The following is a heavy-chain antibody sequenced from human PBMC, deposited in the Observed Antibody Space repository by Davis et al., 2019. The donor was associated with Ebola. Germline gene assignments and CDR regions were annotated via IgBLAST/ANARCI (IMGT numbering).Heavy chain of an antibody. V-gene: IGHV3-30-3*01. D-gene: IGHD2-8*02. CDR1: GFTFGTYA. J-gene: IGHJ6*02. CDR2: ISYDGRSI. CDR3: ARELVVYAMGYYYYYGMDV. Sequence: PGGSLRLSCAASGFTFGTYAMHWVRQAPGKGLQWVAIISYDGRSISYADSVKGRFTISRDNAKNALYLEMNNLRAEDTAVYYCARELVVYAMGYYYYYGMDVWGQGTTVTVSS.